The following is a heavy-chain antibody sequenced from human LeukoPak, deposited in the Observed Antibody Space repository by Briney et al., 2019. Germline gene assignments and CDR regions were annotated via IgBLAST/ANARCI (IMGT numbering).Heavy chain of an antibody. Sequence: KPSETLSLTCTVSGGSISSYYWSWIRQPAGKGLEWIGRIYTSGSTNYNPSLKSRVTISVDKSKNQFSLKLSPVTAADTAVYYCARDGSSGWYGAIDYWGQGTLVTVSS. V-gene: IGHV4-4*07. CDR2: IYTSGST. CDR1: GGSISSYY. CDR3: ARDGSSGWYGAIDY. J-gene: IGHJ4*02. D-gene: IGHD6-19*01.